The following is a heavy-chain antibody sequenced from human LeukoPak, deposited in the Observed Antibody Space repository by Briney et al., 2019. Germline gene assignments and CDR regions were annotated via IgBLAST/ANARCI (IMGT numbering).Heavy chain of an antibody. D-gene: IGHD3-22*01. CDR1: GFTVSSKY. J-gene: IGHJ4*02. CDR2: ISGGGGST. Sequence: PGGSLRLSCAASGFTVSSKYMSWVRQAPGKGLEWVSTISGGGGSTYYADSVKGRFTISRDNSKNTLYLQMNSLRAEDTAVYYCAKDRGYYVDTGTINFWGQGTLVTVSS. CDR3: AKDRGYYVDTGTINF. V-gene: IGHV3-23*01.